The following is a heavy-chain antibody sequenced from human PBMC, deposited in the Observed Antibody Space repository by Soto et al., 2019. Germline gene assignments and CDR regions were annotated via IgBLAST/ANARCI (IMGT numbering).Heavy chain of an antibody. CDR2: ISYDGSNK. CDR3: AKDRVDCRGGSCIPYYSYVWTS. Sequence: QAQLVESGGGVVQPGRSLRLSCAASGFTFSSYGMHWVRQAPGKGLEWVAVISYDGSNKYYADSAKGRFTISRDNSKNTLYRQMNSLRAEDTAVYYCAKDRVDCRGGSCIPYYSYVWTSGAKGPRSPSP. V-gene: IGHV3-30*18. J-gene: IGHJ6*02. D-gene: IGHD2-15*01. CDR1: GFTFSSYG.